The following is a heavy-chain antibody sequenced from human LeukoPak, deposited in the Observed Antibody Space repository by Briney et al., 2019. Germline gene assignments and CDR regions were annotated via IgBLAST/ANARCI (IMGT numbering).Heavy chain of an antibody. V-gene: IGHV4-39*07. CDR1: GGSISSSSYY. D-gene: IGHD3-22*01. J-gene: IGHJ4*02. CDR3: ARETSKYYDSSGYPFDY. CDR2: FYYSGST. Sequence: SETLSLTCTVSGGSISSSSYYWGWIRQPPGKGLEWIGSFYYSGSTYYNPSLKSRVTISVDTSKNQFSLKLSSVTAADTAVYYCARETSKYYDSSGYPFDYWGQGTLVTVSS.